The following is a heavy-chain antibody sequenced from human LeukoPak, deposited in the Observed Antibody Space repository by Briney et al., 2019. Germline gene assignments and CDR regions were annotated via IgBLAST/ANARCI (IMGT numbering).Heavy chain of an antibody. D-gene: IGHD3-10*01. V-gene: IGHV6-1*01. CDR3: ARDHSYYGSGSSGWFDP. Sequence: SQTLSLTCALSGDSVSSNSAAWNWIRQSPSRGLEWLGRTYYRSKWYNDYAVSVKSRITINPDTSKNQFSLQLNSVTPEDTAVYYCARDHSYYGSGSSGWFDPWGQGTLVTVSS. CDR1: GDSVSSNSAA. CDR2: TYYRSKWYN. J-gene: IGHJ5*02.